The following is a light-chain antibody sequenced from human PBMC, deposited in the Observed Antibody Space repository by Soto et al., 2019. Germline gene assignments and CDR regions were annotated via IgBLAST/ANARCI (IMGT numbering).Light chain of an antibody. CDR2: DAS. CDR1: QSLSSN. CDR3: QQYNTWPQT. V-gene: IGKV3-15*01. Sequence: EIVMTQSPATLSVSPGERATLSCRASQSLSSNLAWYQQKPGQAPRLLIYDASARATGIPARFSGSGSGTEFTLTISSLQSEDFVVYYCQQYNTWPQTFGQGTKVDIK. J-gene: IGKJ1*01.